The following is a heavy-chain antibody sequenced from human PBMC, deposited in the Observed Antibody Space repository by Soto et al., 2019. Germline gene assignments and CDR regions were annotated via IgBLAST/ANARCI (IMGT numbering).Heavy chain of an antibody. Sequence: PGGSLRLSCAASGFTFSSYAMSWVRQAPGKGLEWVSTISGSGDTTYHADSAKGRFTISRDNSKTTLYLQLNSLRAEDTATYYCARLNIVVQLERRGYFDYWGQGTLVTVSS. CDR2: ISGSGDTT. J-gene: IGHJ4*02. D-gene: IGHD1-1*01. CDR3: ARLNIVVQLERRGYFDY. CDR1: GFTFSSYA. V-gene: IGHV3-23*01.